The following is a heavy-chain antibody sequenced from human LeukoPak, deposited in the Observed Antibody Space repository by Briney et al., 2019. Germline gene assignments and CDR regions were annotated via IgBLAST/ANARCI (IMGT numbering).Heavy chain of an antibody. CDR1: GFHFTNYW. Sequence: GSLRLSFAASGFHFTNYWMTWVRPAPGKGLEWVANIKQDGSQIFYVDSVKGRFTISRDSAKSSVYLQMNNVRAEDTAVYHCARIGYSSSSFDFWGQGTLVTVSS. CDR2: IKQDGSQI. CDR3: ARIGYSSSSFDF. D-gene: IGHD6-6*01. J-gene: IGHJ4*02. V-gene: IGHV3-7*01.